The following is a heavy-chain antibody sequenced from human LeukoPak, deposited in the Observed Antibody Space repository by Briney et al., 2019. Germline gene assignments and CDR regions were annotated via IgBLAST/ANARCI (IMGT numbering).Heavy chain of an antibody. CDR1: GFTFSSYA. CDR3: AKEAGRWSYWYFDL. D-gene: IGHD4-23*01. J-gene: IGHJ2*01. Sequence: PGGPLRLSCAASGFTFSSYAMSWVSQAPGKGLEWVSAISGSGGSTYYADSVRGRFTISRDNSKNTLYLQMNSLRAEDTAVYYCAKEAGRWSYWYFDLWGRGTLVTVSS. V-gene: IGHV3-23*01. CDR2: ISGSGGST.